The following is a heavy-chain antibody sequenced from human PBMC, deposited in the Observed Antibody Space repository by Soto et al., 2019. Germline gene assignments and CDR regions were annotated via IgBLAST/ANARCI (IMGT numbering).Heavy chain of an antibody. D-gene: IGHD1-1*01. V-gene: IGHV4-39*01. CDR2: VYYSGST. CDR3: GILEGLATNSDDYDY. J-gene: IGHJ4*02. CDR1: GGSVSSRSYF. Sequence: SETLSLTCTVSGGSVSSRSYFWGWVRQPPGKRLEWIGSVYYSGSTYYNPSLESRVTISVEQTNHQFSLMLMSLFAGDAAVYFCGILEGLATNSDDYDYCGQGALVTGYS.